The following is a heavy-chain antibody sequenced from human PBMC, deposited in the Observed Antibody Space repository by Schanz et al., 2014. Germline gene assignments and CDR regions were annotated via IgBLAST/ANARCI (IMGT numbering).Heavy chain of an antibody. D-gene: IGHD3-16*01. J-gene: IGHJ3*01. CDR3: TRDRGALITHNDALDL. V-gene: IGHV3-30*04. CDR1: GFTFRGHA. Sequence: QVQLVESGGGVVQPGTSLRLSCAASGFTFRGHAMHWVRQAPGQGLEKVAVTSTDGTKTYYAASVRGRFTISRDNSKNTLSLQMNRLRSEETPVYYRTRDRGALITHNDALDLWGQGTMVSVSS. CDR2: TSTDGTKT.